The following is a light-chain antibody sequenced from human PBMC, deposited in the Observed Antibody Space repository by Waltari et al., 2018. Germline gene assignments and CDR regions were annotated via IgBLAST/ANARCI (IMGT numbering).Light chain of an antibody. CDR2: DVS. V-gene: IGLV2-23*02. CDR3: CSYAGSRTWV. CDR1: STDIGAFNP. Sequence: QSALTQPAPVSGSPGQSTSISCIRTSTDIGAFNPVPWYLRYPGTAPKLLIYDVSQRPSGVSNRFSGSKSGNTASLTISGLQAEDEAIYYCCSYAGSRTWVFGGGAKLTVL. J-gene: IGLJ3*02.